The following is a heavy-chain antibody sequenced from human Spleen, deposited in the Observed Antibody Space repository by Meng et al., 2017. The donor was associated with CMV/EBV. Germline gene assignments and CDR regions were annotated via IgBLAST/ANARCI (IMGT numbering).Heavy chain of an antibody. D-gene: IGHD2-15*01. CDR3: ARDLSYCSGGSCFRLIDY. CDR1: GFTFSSYW. J-gene: IGHJ4*02. V-gene: IGHV3-7*01. CDR2: IKQDGSEK. Sequence: GGSLRLSCAASGFTFSSYWMSWVRQAPGKGLEWVANIKQDGSEKYYVDSVKGRFTISRDNAKNSLYLQMNSLRAEDTAVYYCARDLSYCSGGSCFRLIDYWGQGTLVTVSS.